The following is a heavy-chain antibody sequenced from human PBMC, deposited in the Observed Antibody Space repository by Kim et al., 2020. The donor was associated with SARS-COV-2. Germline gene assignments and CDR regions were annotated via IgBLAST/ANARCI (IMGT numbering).Heavy chain of an antibody. CDR1: GFTFSNAW. CDR3: TTVPGGAARRLIDY. CDR2: IKSKTDGGTT. D-gene: IGHD6-6*01. V-gene: IGHV3-15*01. Sequence: GGSLRLSCAASGFTFSNAWMSWVRQAPGKGLEWVGRIKSKTDGGTTDYAAPVKGRFTISRDDSKNTLYLQMNSLKTEDTAVYYCTTVPGGAARRLIDYWGQGTLVTVSS. J-gene: IGHJ4*02.